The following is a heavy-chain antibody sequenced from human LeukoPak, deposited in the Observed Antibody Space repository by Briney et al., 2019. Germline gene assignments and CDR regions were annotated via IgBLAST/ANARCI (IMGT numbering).Heavy chain of an antibody. V-gene: IGHV3-30*02. CDR3: AKDQGRDYYDSSGYDY. J-gene: IGHJ4*02. CDR1: GFTFSSYG. D-gene: IGHD3-22*01. Sequence: PGGSLRLSCAASGFTFSSYGMHWVRQAPGKGLEWVAVIWYDGSNKYYADSVKGRFTISRDNSKNTLYLQMSSLRAEDTAVYYCAKDQGRDYYDSSGYDYWGQGTLVTVSS. CDR2: IWYDGSNK.